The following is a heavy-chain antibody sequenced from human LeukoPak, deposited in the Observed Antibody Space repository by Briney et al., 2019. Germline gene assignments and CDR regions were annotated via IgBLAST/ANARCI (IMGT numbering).Heavy chain of an antibody. CDR2: INPNSGGT. CDR1: GYTITGYY. V-gene: IGHV1-2*02. J-gene: IGHJ4*02. D-gene: IGHD6-19*01. CDR3: ASLSSPKRENDY. Sequence: GASVKVSCKASGYTITGYYMHWARQAPGQGLEWMGWINPNSGGTNYAQKFQGRVTMTRDTSISTAYMELSRLRSDDTAVYYCASLSSPKRENDYWGQGTLVTVSS.